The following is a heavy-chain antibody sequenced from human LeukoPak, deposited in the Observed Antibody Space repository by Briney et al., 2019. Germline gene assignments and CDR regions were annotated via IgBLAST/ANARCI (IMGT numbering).Heavy chain of an antibody. CDR3: VRNSGELGA. CDR2: IYSGGST. V-gene: IGHV3-53*01. Sequence: GGSLRLSCAVSGFTVSNNYMSWVRRAAGKGLEWVALIYSGGSTYYADSVKGRFTISRDNSKNTLHLQMNSLRAEVTAVYYCVRNSGELGAWGQGTLVTVSS. CDR1: GFTVSNNY. D-gene: IGHD2-21*01. J-gene: IGHJ5*02.